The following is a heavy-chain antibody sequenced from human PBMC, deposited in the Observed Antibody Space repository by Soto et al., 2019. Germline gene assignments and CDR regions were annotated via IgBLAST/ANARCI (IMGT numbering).Heavy chain of an antibody. CDR2: ISGSGGST. D-gene: IGHD6-13*01. J-gene: IGHJ4*02. CDR3: AKIPGIAAAGMYYFDY. V-gene: IGHV3-23*01. Sequence: GGSLRLSCAASGFTFSSYAMGWVRQAPGKGLEWVSAISGSGGSTYYADSVKGRFTISRDNSKNTLYLQMNSLRAEDTAVYYCAKIPGIAAAGMYYFDYWGQGTLVTVSS. CDR1: GFTFSSYA.